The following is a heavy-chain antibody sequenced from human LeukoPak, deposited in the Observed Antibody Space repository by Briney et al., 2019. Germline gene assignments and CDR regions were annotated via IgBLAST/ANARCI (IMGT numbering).Heavy chain of an antibody. V-gene: IGHV3-30*18. CDR3: AKGTRYCSGGSCPKDY. CDR2: ISYDGSNK. CDR1: GFNFNTYS. D-gene: IGHD2-15*01. J-gene: IGHJ4*02. Sequence: GGSLRLSCAASGFNFNTYSMNWVRQAPGKGLEWAAVISYDGSNKYYADSVKGRLTISRDNSKNTLYLQMNSLRAEDTAVYYCAKGTRYCSGGSCPKDYWGQGTLVTVSS.